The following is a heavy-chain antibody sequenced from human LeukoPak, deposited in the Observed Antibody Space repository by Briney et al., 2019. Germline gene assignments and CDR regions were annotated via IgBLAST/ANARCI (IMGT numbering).Heavy chain of an antibody. Sequence: GGSLRLACAASGFTFASYAMSWVRQAPGKGLEWVSAISGIGGSTYYADSVKGRFTISRDNSKNTLYLQMNSLRAEDTAVYSCAKGHISGSCSSTSCYGVVDYFDYWGQGTLVTVSS. D-gene: IGHD2-2*01. CDR1: GFTFASYA. CDR2: ISGIGGST. J-gene: IGHJ4*02. CDR3: AKGHISGSCSSTSCYGVVDYFDY. V-gene: IGHV3-23*01.